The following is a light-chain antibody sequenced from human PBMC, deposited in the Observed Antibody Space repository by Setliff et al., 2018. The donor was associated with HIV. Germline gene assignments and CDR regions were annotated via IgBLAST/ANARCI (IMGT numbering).Light chain of an antibody. CDR3: NSYRSGSPYV. J-gene: IGLJ1*01. Sequence: QSVLTQPPSTSGTPGQRVTISCSGSSSNIGSNYVYWYQQLPGTAPKLLIYRNNQRPSGVPDRFSGSKSGTSASLAISGLRSEDEADYFCNSYRSGSPYVFGTGTKVTVL. CDR2: RNN. CDR1: SSNIGSNY. V-gene: IGLV1-47*01.